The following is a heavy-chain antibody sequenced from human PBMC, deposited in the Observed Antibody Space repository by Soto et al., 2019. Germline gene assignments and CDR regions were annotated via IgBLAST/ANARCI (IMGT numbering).Heavy chain of an antibody. CDR2: INPNGGST. Sequence: QVQLVQPGAEVKKPGASVKFSCKESGYILPNFYINGVRQAPGQGLEWIGIINPNGGSTNYAQNFQGRVTMTRDTSTSTVYMDLSSLRSEDTAVYYCTRGLASGDYWGQGTLITVSS. CDR3: TRGLASGDY. J-gene: IGHJ4*02. D-gene: IGHD6-6*01. CDR1: GYILPNFY. V-gene: IGHV1-46*03.